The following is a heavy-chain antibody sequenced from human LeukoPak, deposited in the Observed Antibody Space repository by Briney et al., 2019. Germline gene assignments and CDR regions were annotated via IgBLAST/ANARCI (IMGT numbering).Heavy chain of an antibody. CDR3: ARRREGVSCFDP. J-gene: IGHJ5*02. Sequence: PSGTLSLTCAVSGGSISSSNWWSWVRQPPGKGLEWIGEIYHSGSTNYNPSLKSRVAISIDTSNNQFSLKLTSVTAADTAFYYCARRREGVSCFDPWGQGTLVTVSS. D-gene: IGHD1-26*01. V-gene: IGHV4-4*02. CDR2: IYHSGST. CDR1: GGSISSSNW.